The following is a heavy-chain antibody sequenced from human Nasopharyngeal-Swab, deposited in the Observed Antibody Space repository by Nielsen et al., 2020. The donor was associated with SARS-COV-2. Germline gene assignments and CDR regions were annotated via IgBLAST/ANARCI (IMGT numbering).Heavy chain of an antibody. J-gene: IGHJ5*02. D-gene: IGHD3-10*01. CDR2: FYNTGST. Sequence: GSLRLSCAASGFTFSSYGMHWVRQPPGKGLEYIGFFYNTGSTNYIPSLKSRVTISVDASKNQFSLKLTSVTAADTAVYYCAKAHSSGSYPIDLWGQGTLVTVSS. V-gene: IGHV4-59*01. CDR3: AKAHSSGSYPIDL. CDR1: GFTFSSYG.